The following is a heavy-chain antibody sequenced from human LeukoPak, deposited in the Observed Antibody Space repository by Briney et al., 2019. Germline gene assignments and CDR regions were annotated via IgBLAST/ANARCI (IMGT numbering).Heavy chain of an antibody. Sequence: SETPSLTCTVSGGSISSSSYYWGWIRQPPGKGLEWIGSIYYSGSTYYNPSLKSRVTISVDTSKNQFSLKLSSVTAADTAVYYCARHAPITIFGVVTVFDYWGQGTLVTVSS. CDR2: IYYSGST. CDR1: GGSISSSSYY. D-gene: IGHD3-3*01. V-gene: IGHV4-39*01. CDR3: ARHAPITIFGVVTVFDY. J-gene: IGHJ4*02.